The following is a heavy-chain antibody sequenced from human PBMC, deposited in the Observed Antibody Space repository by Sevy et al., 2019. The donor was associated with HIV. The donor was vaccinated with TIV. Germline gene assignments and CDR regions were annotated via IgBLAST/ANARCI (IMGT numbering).Heavy chain of an antibody. J-gene: IGHJ6*02. Sequence: SGPTLVNPTQTLTLTCTFSGFSLSTSGVGVGWIRQPPGKALEWLALIYWNDDKRYSPSLKSRLTITKDTSKNQVVLTMTNMDPVDTATYYCAHSPKPILAAAAYYGIDVWGQGTTVTVSS. CDR2: IYWNDDK. CDR3: AHSPKPILAAAAYYGIDV. V-gene: IGHV2-5*01. D-gene: IGHD6-13*01. CDR1: GFSLSTSGVG.